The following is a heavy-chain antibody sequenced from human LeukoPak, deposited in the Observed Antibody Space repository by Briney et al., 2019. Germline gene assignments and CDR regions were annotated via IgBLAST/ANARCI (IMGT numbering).Heavy chain of an antibody. CDR2: INPNSGYT. CDR1: GYTFTGYY. D-gene: IGHD6-6*01. J-gene: IGHJ4*02. CDR3: ARVAGIAARPDF. Sequence: ASVKVSCKASGYTFTGYYMHWVRQAPGQGLEWMGWINPNSGYTNYPQKFQGRVTMTRDMSISAAFMELSRLTSDDTAVYYCARVAGIAARPDFWGQGTLVTVSS. V-gene: IGHV1-2*02.